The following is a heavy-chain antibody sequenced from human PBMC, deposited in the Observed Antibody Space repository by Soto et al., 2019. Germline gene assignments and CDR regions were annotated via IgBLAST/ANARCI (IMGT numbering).Heavy chain of an antibody. CDR1: GYTFTSYA. J-gene: IGHJ5*02. V-gene: IGHV1-3*01. CDR3: ARALYNCNDQTWFDP. CDR2: INAGNGNT. Sequence: GASVKVSCKASGYTFTSYAMHWVRQAPGQRLEWMGWINAGNGNTKYSQKFQGRVTITRDTSASTAYMELSSLRSEDTAVYYCARALYNCNDQTWFDPWGQGTLVPVSS. D-gene: IGHD1-20*01.